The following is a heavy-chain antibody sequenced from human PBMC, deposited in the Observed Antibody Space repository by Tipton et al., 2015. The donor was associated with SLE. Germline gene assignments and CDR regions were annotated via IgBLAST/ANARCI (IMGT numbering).Heavy chain of an antibody. CDR2: IYHTGTT. V-gene: IGHV4-38-2*01. CDR1: DYSISSTYY. Sequence: TLSLTCVVSDYSISSTYYWGWIRQPPGKGLEWIGNIYHTGTTYYIPSLKSRVTISIDTSKNNFSLKMTAVTAADTAVYYCATASTFWSGYRGFNSWGQGTLVTVSS. J-gene: IGHJ5*01. CDR3: ATASTFWSGYRGFNS. D-gene: IGHD3-3*01.